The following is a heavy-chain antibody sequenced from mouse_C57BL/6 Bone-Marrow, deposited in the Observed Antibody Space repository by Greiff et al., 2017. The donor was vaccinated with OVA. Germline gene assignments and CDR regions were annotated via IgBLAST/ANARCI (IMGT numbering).Heavy chain of an antibody. CDR3: ASVYDYDGGFAY. Sequence: VQLQQSGAELARPGASVKMSCKASGYTFTSYTMHWVKQRPGQGPEWIGYINPSSGYTKYNQKFKDKATLTADKSSSTAYMQLSSLTSEDSAVYYCASVYDYDGGFAYWGQGTLVTVSA. CDR1: GYTFTSYT. V-gene: IGHV1-4*01. CDR2: INPSSGYT. J-gene: IGHJ3*01. D-gene: IGHD2-4*01.